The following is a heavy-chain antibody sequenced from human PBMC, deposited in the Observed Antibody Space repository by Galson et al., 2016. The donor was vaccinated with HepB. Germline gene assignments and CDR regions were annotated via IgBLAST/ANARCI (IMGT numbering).Heavy chain of an antibody. J-gene: IGHJ4*02. V-gene: IGHV1-69*06. CDR3: ARDGRNYDSSTYYPPGYFDD. D-gene: IGHD3-22*01. CDR2: ISPIFDTT. CDR1: GGSFSSYG. Sequence: SVKVSCKASGGSFSSYGVNWVRQAPGQGLEWIGGISPIFDTTRYAQKFQGRVTITADKSTSTVYMELSSLRSEDTAVYYCARDGRNYDSSTYYPPGYFDDWGQGTLLTVSS.